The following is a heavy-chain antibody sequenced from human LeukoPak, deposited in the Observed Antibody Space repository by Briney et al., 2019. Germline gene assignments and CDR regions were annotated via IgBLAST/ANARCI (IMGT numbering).Heavy chain of an antibody. V-gene: IGHV3-23*01. Sequence: GGSLRLSCTASGFTFSSYGISWVRRAPGKGLERVSAISGGGTYYADSVKGRFTISRDNSKNTLYLQMNSLRVEDTAVYYCARQSPSQGTDYWGQGTLVTVSS. CDR2: ISGGGT. CDR3: ARQSPSQGTDY. CDR1: GFTFSSYG. J-gene: IGHJ4*02.